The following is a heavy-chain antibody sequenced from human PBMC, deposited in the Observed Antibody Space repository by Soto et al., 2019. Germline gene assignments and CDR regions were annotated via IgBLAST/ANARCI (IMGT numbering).Heavy chain of an antibody. CDR2: ISGYNGNT. V-gene: IGHV1-18*04. CDR3: ARDREYYYDSSGNYYYHYGMDV. D-gene: IGHD3-22*01. J-gene: IGHJ6*02. CDR1: GYTFTNYG. Sequence: QVQLVESGAEVKKPGASVKVSCKASGYTFTNYGISWVRQAPEQGPEWMGWISGYNGNTKYAQKFQGRVTMTTDTPTNTAYMDLRSLRSDDTAVYYCARDREYYYDSSGNYYYHYGMDVWGQGTTVTVS.